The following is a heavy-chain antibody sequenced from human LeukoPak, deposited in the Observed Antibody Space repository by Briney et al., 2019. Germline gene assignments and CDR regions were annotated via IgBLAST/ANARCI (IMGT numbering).Heavy chain of an antibody. D-gene: IGHD3-3*01. J-gene: IGHJ6*04. CDR1: GGSFSGYY. Sequence: SETLSLTCAVYGGSFSGYYWSWIRQPPGKGLEWIGEINHSGSTNYNPSLKSRVTISVDTSKNQFSLKLSSVTAADTAVYYCARRPRGFWSGYYMDVWGKGTTVTVSS. CDR3: ARRPRGFWSGYYMDV. CDR2: INHSGST. V-gene: IGHV4-34*01.